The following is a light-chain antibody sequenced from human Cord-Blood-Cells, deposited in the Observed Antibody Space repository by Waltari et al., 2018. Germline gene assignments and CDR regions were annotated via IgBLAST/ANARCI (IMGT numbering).Light chain of an antibody. V-gene: IGLV3-1*01. CDR1: KLRDKS. J-gene: IGLJ1*01. CDR2: QDS. Sequence: SYELTQPPSVPVSPGQTASITCSGAKLRDKSACWYQQKPGPSPVLVIHQDSKRPSGNPERFAGSNSGNTATLTSSGTQAMDVADYYCQAGASSTYVFGTGTKVTVL. CDR3: QAGASSTYV.